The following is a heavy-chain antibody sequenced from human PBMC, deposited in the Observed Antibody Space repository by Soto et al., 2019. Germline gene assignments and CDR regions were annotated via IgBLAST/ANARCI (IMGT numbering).Heavy chain of an antibody. CDR1: GFTFSSYS. CDR3: ARDGVVDSSDPGAFDI. J-gene: IGHJ3*02. V-gene: IGHV3-21*01. Sequence: PGGSLRLSCAASGFTFSSYSMNWVRQAPGKGLEWVSSISSSSSYIYYADSVKGRFTISRDNAKNSLYLQMNSLRAEDTAVYYCARDGVVDSSDPGAFDIWGQGTMVTV. D-gene: IGHD3-22*01. CDR2: ISSSSSYI.